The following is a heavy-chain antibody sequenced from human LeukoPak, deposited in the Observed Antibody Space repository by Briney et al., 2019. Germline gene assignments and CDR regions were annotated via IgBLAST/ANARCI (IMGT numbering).Heavy chain of an antibody. J-gene: IGHJ4*02. V-gene: IGHV1-2*02. CDR2: INPNSGGT. D-gene: IGHD3-22*01. CDR1: GYTFTGYC. Sequence: ASVKVSCKASGYTFTGYCMHWVRQAPGQGLEWMGWINPNSGGTNYAQKFQGRVTMTRDTSISTAYMELSRLRSDDTAVYYCARDLFRSSGYYDYWGQGTPVTVSS. CDR3: ARDLFRSSGYYDY.